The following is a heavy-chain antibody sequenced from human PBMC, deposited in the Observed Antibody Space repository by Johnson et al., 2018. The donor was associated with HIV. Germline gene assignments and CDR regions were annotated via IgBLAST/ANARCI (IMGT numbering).Heavy chain of an antibody. J-gene: IGHJ3*02. D-gene: IGHD6-13*01. CDR3: ARDGESQQLPLGDAFDI. CDR2: IYSGGST. Sequence: VHLVESGGGLVQPGGSLRLSCAASGFNFNIYAMNWVRQAPGKGLEWVSVIYSGGSTYYADSVKGRFTISRDNSKNTLYLQMNSLRAEDTAVYYCARDGESQQLPLGDAFDIWGQGTMVTVSS. V-gene: IGHV3-66*01. CDR1: GFNFNIYA.